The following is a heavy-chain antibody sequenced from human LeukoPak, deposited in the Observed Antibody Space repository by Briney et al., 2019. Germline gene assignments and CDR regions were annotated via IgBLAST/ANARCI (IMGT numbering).Heavy chain of an antibody. CDR3: ARDVSRYYDFWSGYYTGIPLDY. CDR2: IKQAGSEK. CDR1: GFTSSSYW. V-gene: IGHV3-7*01. D-gene: IGHD3-3*01. Sequence: TVRSLRLSCAASGFTSSSYWMSCVRQAPGKGLEWVSNIKQAGSEKYYVDSVKGRFTISRDNAKNSLYLQMNSLRAEDTAVYYCARDVSRYYDFWSGYYTGIPLDYWGQGTLVTDSS. J-gene: IGHJ4*02.